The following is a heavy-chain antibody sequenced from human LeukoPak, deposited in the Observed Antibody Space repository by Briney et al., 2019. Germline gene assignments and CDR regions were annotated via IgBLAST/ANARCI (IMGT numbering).Heavy chain of an antibody. V-gene: IGHV4-39*07. CDR1: GGSISSSIYY. D-gene: IGHD4-23*01. CDR2: IYYSGST. CDR3: ARVVTDYYYYMDV. Sequence: SETLSLTCTVSGGSISSSIYYWGWIRQPPGKGLEWIGSIYYSGSTYYNPSLKSRVTISVDTSKNQFSLKLSSVTAADTAVYYCARVVTDYYYYMDVWGKGTTVTVSS. J-gene: IGHJ6*03.